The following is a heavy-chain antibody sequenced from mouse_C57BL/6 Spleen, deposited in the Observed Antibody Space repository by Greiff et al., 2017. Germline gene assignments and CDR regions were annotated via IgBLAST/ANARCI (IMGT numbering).Heavy chain of an antibody. CDR3: ARSGFVYYYGIPFAY. J-gene: IGHJ3*01. V-gene: IGHV1-18*01. D-gene: IGHD1-1*01. CDR1: GYTFTDYN. Sequence: VQLKESGPELVKPGASVKIPCKASGYTFTDYNMDWVKQSHGKSLEWIGDINPNNGGTIYNQKFKGKATLTVDKSSSTAYMELRSLTSEDTAVYYCARSGFVYYYGIPFAYWGQGTLVTVSA. CDR2: INPNNGGT.